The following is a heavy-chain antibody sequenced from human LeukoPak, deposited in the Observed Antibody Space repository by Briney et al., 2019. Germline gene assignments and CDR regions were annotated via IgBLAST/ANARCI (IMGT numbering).Heavy chain of an antibody. CDR3: ARAENYYYYMDV. CDR1: GYTFTSYD. CDR2: INPSGGST. Sequence: ASVKVSCKASGYTFTSYDINWVRQAPGQGLEWMGIINPSGGSTSYAQKFQGRVTMTRDMSTSTVYMELSSLRSEDTAVYYCARAENYYYYMDVWGKGTTVTVSS. V-gene: IGHV1-46*01. J-gene: IGHJ6*03.